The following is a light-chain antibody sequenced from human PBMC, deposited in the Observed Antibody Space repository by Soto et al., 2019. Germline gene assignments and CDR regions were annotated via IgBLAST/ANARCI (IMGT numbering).Light chain of an antibody. J-gene: IGLJ2*01. V-gene: IGLV2-14*01. Sequence: QSALTQPASVSGSTGQSITISCTRTSSEVGGYNYVSWYQQHPGKAPKLMIYDVSNRPSGVSNRFSGSKSGNTASLTISGLQAEDEADYYCSSYTSSSTSVVFGGGTKLTVL. CDR1: SSEVGGYNY. CDR2: DVS. CDR3: SSYTSSSTSVV.